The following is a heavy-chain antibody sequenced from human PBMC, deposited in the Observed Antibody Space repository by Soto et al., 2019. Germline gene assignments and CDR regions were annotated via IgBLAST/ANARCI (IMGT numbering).Heavy chain of an antibody. D-gene: IGHD3-16*01. V-gene: IGHV4-31*03. CDR1: GGSISSADYY. CDR3: ARSVRLGDLALGY. CDR2: ISYRGIT. J-gene: IGHJ4*02. Sequence: QVQLQESGPGLVKPSQTLSLTCTVSGGSISSADYYWSWIRQHPGKGLEWIGYISYRGITYYNPSLTRRITISLDTSKNQFSLKLRSVTAADTAVYYCARSVRLGDLALGYWGQGTLVTVSS.